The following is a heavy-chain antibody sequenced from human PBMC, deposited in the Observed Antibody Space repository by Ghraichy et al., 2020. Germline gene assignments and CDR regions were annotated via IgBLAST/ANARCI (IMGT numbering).Heavy chain of an antibody. CDR2: INNDGSDT. Sequence: GGSLRLSCAASGFTFSTYWMHWVRQAPGKGLVWVSRINNDGSDTIYADSVKGRCTISRDNAKNILYLQMNSLRAEDTAVYFCARGGRSHAFDVWGQGTMVTVSS. J-gene: IGHJ3*01. D-gene: IGHD6-25*01. CDR1: GFTFSTYW. CDR3: ARGGRSHAFDV. V-gene: IGHV3-74*01.